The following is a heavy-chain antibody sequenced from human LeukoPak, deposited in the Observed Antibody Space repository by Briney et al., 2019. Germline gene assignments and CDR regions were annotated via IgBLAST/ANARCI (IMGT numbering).Heavy chain of an antibody. CDR1: GYTFTGYG. Sequence: ASVKVSCKASGYTFTGYGISWVRQAPGQGLEWMGWISAYNGNTNYAQKLQGRVTMTTDTSTSTAYMELRSLRSDDTAVYYCARSKPAIPSNWFDPWGQGTLVTVSS. D-gene: IGHD2-2*02. J-gene: IGHJ5*02. V-gene: IGHV1-18*01. CDR2: ISAYNGNT. CDR3: ARSKPAIPSNWFDP.